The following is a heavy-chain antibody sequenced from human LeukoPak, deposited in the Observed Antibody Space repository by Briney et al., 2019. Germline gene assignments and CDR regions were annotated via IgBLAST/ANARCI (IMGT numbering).Heavy chain of an antibody. Sequence: ASVKVSCNASGYTFTTYGISWVRQAPGQGLEWMGWISGYNGNTNYAQKFQGRVTMTTDTSTTTAYMDVSRLRSDDTAVYYCARGRITMIVVVRPFDYWGQGTLVTVSS. D-gene: IGHD3-22*01. CDR3: ARGRITMIVVVRPFDY. CDR2: ISGYNGNT. J-gene: IGHJ4*02. V-gene: IGHV1-18*01. CDR1: GYTFTTYG.